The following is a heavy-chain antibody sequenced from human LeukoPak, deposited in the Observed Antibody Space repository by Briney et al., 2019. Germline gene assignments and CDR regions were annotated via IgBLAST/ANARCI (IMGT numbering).Heavy chain of an antibody. J-gene: IGHJ4*02. CDR3: ARTPAVWGSYRPNYYFDY. CDR1: GDSVSSNSAA. Sequence: SQTLSLTCAISGDSVSSNSAAWNWIRQSPSRGLEWLGRTYYRSKLYNDYAVSVKSRTTINPDTSKNQFSLQLNSVTPEDTAVYYCARTPAVWGSYRPNYYFDYWGQGTLVTVSS. D-gene: IGHD3-16*02. V-gene: IGHV6-1*01. CDR2: TYYRSKLYN.